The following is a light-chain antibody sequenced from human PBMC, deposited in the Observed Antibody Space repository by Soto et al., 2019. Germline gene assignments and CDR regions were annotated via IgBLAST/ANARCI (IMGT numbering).Light chain of an antibody. CDR2: NNS. CDR1: GSNIGSNT. J-gene: IGLJ1*01. V-gene: IGLV1-44*01. CDR3: AAWDDSLNGYV. Sequence: QSVLTQPPSASGTPGQRVTISCSGSGSNIGSNTVNWYQQLPGTAPKLLIYNNSQRPSGVPDRFSGSKSGTSASLAISGLQSDIEADYYCAAWDDSLNGYVVGIGTKLTVL.